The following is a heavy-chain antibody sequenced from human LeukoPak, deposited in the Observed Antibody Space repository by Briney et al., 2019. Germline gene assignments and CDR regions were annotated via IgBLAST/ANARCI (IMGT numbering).Heavy chain of an antibody. Sequence: GRSLRLSCAASGFTFGSYGMHWVRQAPGKGLEWVAVIWYDGSNKYYADSVKGRFTISRDNSKNTLYLQMNSLRAEDTAVYYCAKGAAAAGTTPDYWGQGTLVTVSS. V-gene: IGHV3-33*06. CDR3: AKGAAAAGTTPDY. J-gene: IGHJ4*02. CDR2: IWYDGSNK. CDR1: GFTFGSYG. D-gene: IGHD6-13*01.